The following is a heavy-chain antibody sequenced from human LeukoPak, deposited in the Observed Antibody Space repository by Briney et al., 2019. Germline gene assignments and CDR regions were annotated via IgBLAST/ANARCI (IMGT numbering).Heavy chain of an antibody. Sequence: ASVKVSCKASGYTFTGYYMHWVRQAPGQGLEWMGWINPNSGGTNYAQKFQGRVTMTRDTSISTAYMELSRLRSDDTAVYYCARVSQLLWFGEPLGENAFDIWGQGTMVTVSS. CDR1: GYTFTGYY. CDR2: INPNSGGT. CDR3: ARVSQLLWFGEPLGENAFDI. V-gene: IGHV1-2*02. D-gene: IGHD3-10*01. J-gene: IGHJ3*02.